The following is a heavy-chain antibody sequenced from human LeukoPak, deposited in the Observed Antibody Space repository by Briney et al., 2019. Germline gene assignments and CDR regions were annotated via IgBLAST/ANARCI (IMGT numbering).Heavy chain of an antibody. Sequence: GGSLRLSCAASGFIFNSYGMHWVRQAPGEGLEWAAVISNDGYNKYYTDSVKGRFTISRDNSKNTLYLQMNSLRAEDTAVYYCAKEWIRGVINYWGQGTLVIVSS. D-gene: IGHD3-10*01. CDR3: AKEWIRGVINY. J-gene: IGHJ4*02. V-gene: IGHV3-30*18. CDR1: GFIFNSYG. CDR2: ISNDGYNK.